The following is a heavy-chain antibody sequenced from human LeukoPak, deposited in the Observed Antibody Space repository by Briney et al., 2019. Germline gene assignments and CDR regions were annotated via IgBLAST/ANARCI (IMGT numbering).Heavy chain of an antibody. CDR1: GFPFNTYV. J-gene: IGHJ4*02. CDR3: ARGGSRQYNF. D-gene: IGHD5-18*01. V-gene: IGHV3-7*01. Sequence: GGSLRLSCAASGFPFNTYVMSWVRQAPGKGLEWVANIRHDGSEKYYVDSVKGRFTISRDNAKDSLYLQMNSLRVEDTAVYYCARGGSRQYNFWGQGTLVTVSS. CDR2: IRHDGSEK.